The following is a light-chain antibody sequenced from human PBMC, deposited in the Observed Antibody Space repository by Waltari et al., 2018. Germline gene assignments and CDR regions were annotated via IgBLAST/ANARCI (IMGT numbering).Light chain of an antibody. V-gene: IGLV3-27*01. CDR1: VLAEKY. J-gene: IGLJ2*01. Sequence: YDLTQPLSVSVSPGQTATITCSGDVLAEKYVRWFQQKPGKAPTLILYKDTERPSGSPERFSGSSSGSTVTLTIRGALLEDEADYHCHAAADNNWFFGGGTKLTVL. CDR3: HAAADNNWF. CDR2: KDT.